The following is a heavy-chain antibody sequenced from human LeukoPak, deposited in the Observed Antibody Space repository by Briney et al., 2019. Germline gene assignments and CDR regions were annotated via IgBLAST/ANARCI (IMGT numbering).Heavy chain of an antibody. D-gene: IGHD3-16*01. Sequence: PGGSLRLSCVASGFTFTTYAMSWVRQAPGKGLEWVSGISNSGGSTYYADSVKGRFTISRDNSRNTLYLQLNSLRAEDTAIYYCAKVSFGTWAGSDYWGQGTLVTVSS. J-gene: IGHJ4*02. V-gene: IGHV3-23*01. CDR3: AKVSFGTWAGSDY. CDR1: GFTFTTYA. CDR2: ISNSGGST.